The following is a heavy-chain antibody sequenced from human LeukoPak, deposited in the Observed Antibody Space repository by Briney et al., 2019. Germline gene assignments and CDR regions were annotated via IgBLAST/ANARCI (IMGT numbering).Heavy chain of an antibody. V-gene: IGHV3-7*04. D-gene: IGHD5-24*01. J-gene: IGHJ4*02. Sequence: GGSLRLSCVASGCLFRSYWMTWVRQAPGKGREGVANIKQDGSKISYVDSVKGRFTISRDNAKNSLYLQMNSLRAEDTAIYYCTRVGYIDEGIDYWGQGSLVTVYS. CDR2: IKQDGSKI. CDR1: GCLFRSYW. CDR3: TRVGYIDEGIDY.